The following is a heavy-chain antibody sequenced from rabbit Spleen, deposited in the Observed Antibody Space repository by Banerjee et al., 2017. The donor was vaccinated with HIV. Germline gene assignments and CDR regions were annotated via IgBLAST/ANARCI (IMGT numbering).Heavy chain of an antibody. V-gene: IGHV1S40*01. D-gene: IGHD1-1*01. CDR1: GVSSSSNHY. CDR2: IEGGSSAFS. CDR3: ARDLDGVIGWNFGW. J-gene: IGHJ4*01. Sequence: QSLEESGGDLVKPGASLTLTCTASGVSSSSNHYMCWVRQAPGKGLEWIACIEGGSSAFSYFASWAKGRFTISKTSSTTVTLQMTSLTAADTATYFCARDLDGVIGWNFGWWGPGTLVTVS.